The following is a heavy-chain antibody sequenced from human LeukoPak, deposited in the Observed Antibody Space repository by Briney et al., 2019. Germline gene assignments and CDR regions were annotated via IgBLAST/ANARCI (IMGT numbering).Heavy chain of an antibody. V-gene: IGHV5-51*01. CDR2: IYPGGSDT. CDR1: GYSFTSYW. J-gene: IGHJ4*02. Sequence: GESLKISCKGSGYSFTSYWIGWVRQMPGKGLEWMGIIYPGGSDTRYSPSFQGQVTISADKSISTAYLQWSSLKASDTAMYYCARTLMVRGVTGSFDYWGQGTLVTVSS. CDR3: ARTLMVRGVTGSFDY. D-gene: IGHD3-10*01.